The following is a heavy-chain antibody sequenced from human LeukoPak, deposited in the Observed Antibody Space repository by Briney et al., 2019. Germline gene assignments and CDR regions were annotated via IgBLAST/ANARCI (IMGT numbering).Heavy chain of an antibody. CDR2: FDPEDGET. Sequence: ASVKVSCKVSGYTLTELSMHWVRQAPGKGLEWMGGFDPEDGETIYAQKFQGRVTMTEDTSTDTAYMELSSLRSEDTAVYFCVGIPVFGVVLHQEPVWGKGTTVTVSS. J-gene: IGHJ6*04. CDR3: VGIPVFGVVLHQEPV. CDR1: GYTLTELS. D-gene: IGHD3-3*01. V-gene: IGHV1-24*01.